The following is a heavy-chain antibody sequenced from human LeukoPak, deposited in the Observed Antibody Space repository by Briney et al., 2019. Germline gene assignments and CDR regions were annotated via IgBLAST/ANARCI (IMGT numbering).Heavy chain of an antibody. J-gene: IGHJ4*02. D-gene: IGHD6-13*01. CDR2: ISGSGGST. CDR3: ARDNSRVTQKKLRYFDY. Sequence: GGSLRLSCAASGFTFSSYAMSWVRQAPGKGLEWVSAISGSGGSTYYADSVKGRFTISRDNSKNTLYLQMNSLRAEDTAVYYCARDNSRVTQKKLRYFDYWGQGTLVTVSS. V-gene: IGHV3-23*01. CDR1: GFTFSSYA.